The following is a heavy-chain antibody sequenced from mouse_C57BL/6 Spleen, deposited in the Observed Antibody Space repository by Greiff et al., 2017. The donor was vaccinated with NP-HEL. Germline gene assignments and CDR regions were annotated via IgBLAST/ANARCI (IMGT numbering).Heavy chain of an antibody. D-gene: IGHD1-1*01. CDR3: ARDRLTTVVEVGNYFDY. V-gene: IGHV3-6*01. J-gene: IGHJ2*01. CDR2: ISYDGSN. Sequence: EVQLQESGPGLVKPSQSLSLTCSVTGYSITSGYYWNWIRQFPGNKLEWMGYISYDGSNNYNPSLKNRISITRDTSKNQFFLKLNSVTTEDTATYYCARDRLTTVVEVGNYFDYWGQGTTLTVSS. CDR1: GYSITSGYY.